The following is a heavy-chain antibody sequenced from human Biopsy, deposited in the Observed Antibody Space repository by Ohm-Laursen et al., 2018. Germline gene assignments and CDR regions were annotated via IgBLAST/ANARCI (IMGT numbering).Heavy chain of an antibody. J-gene: IGHJ6*02. CDR3: ARGSGYFKLDV. CDR1: GESSSGYF. Sequence: SQTLSLTCAVNGESSSGYFWNWMRQPPGKGLEWIGEINQSGSTKYNPALKRRATLSAESSNSQFALRLTSVTAADTAIYYCARGSGYFKLDVGGQGTTVTVSS. V-gene: IGHV4-34*01. CDR2: INQSGST. D-gene: IGHD5-12*01.